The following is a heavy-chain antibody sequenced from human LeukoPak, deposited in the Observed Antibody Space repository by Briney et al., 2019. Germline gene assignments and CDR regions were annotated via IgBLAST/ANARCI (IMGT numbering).Heavy chain of an antibody. Sequence: GGSLRLSCAASGFTFSNYGIHWVRQAPGKGLEWVALISYDGNDKYYADSVQGRFTISRDNSRNTLYLQMNSLRTEDTAVYYCAKDRYNAYDKTPFDYWGQGTLVTVSS. CDR1: GFTFSNYG. CDR2: ISYDGNDK. J-gene: IGHJ4*02. D-gene: IGHD5-12*01. CDR3: AKDRYNAYDKTPFDY. V-gene: IGHV3-30*18.